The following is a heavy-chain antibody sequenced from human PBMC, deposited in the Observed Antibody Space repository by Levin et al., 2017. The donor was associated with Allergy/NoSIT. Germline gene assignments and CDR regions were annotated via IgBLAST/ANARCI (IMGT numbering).Heavy chain of an antibody. CDR1: GYTFTSYG. D-gene: IGHD3-10*02. Sequence: PGESLKISCKASGYTFTSYGISWVRQAPGQGLEWMGWISAYNGNTNYAQKLQGRVTMTTDTSTSTAYMELRSLRSDDTAVYYCARVLFGELSGFSEFDYWGQGTLVTVSS. CDR2: ISAYNGNT. V-gene: IGHV1-18*01. J-gene: IGHJ4*02. CDR3: ARVLFGELSGFSEFDY.